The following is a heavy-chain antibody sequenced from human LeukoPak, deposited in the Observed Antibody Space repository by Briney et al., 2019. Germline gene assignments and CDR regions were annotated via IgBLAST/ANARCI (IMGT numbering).Heavy chain of an antibody. J-gene: IGHJ4*02. D-gene: IGHD2-21*01. Sequence: GASVKVSCKVSGYTLTELSMHWVRQAPGKGLEWMGGFDPEDGETIYAQKFQGRVTMTEDTSTDTAYMELSSLSAEDTAIYYCAIQNGYCGGNRCFDYWGQGTLVTVSS. CDR1: GYTLTELS. CDR3: AIQNGYCGGNRCFDY. CDR2: FDPEDGET. V-gene: IGHV1-24*01.